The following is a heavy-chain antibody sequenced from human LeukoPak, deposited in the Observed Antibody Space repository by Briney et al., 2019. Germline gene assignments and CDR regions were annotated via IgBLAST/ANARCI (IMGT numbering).Heavy chain of an antibody. CDR1: GGSFSGYY. D-gene: IGHD3-22*01. CDR3: ARGKRGKGLKTYYYDSSGYWPIDY. CDR2: INHSGNT. Sequence: SETLSLTCAVSGGSFSGYYWSWVRQPPGKGLEWIGEINHSGNTNYNPSLKSRVTISVDTSKNQFSLKLSSVTAADTAVYYCARGKRGKGLKTYYYDSSGYWPIDYWGEGTLVTVSS. J-gene: IGHJ4*02. V-gene: IGHV4-34*01.